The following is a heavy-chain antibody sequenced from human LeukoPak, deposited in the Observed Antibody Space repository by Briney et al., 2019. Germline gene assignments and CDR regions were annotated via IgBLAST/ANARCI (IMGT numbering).Heavy chain of an antibody. CDR2: INYSGST. J-gene: IGHJ4*02. CDR3: ARGIKPGLGEAPAY. CDR1: GGSFSTYY. D-gene: IGHD3-10*01. V-gene: IGHV4-59*01. Sequence: PSETLSVTCTVSGGSFSTYYWSWIRQPPGKGLERSVYINYSGSTTYSPSLKSRVTISVDTYKSQFSPKLSSVAAADPAVYYCARGIKPGLGEAPAYWGQGTLVTVSS.